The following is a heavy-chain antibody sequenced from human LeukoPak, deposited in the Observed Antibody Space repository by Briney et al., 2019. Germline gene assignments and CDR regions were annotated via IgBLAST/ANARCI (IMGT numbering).Heavy chain of an antibody. J-gene: IGHJ6*03. CDR2: MNPNSGGT. CDR3: ASNSGSYPGLYYYYYYMDG. D-gene: IGHD1-26*01. Sequence: AAVKVSCKASGYTFTGYYMHWVRQAPGQGLEWMGWMNPNSGGTNYDQKFQGRVTMTRDTSISTAYMELSRLRSDDTAVYYCASNSGSYPGLYYYYYYMDGWGKGTTVTVSS. CDR1: GYTFTGYY. V-gene: IGHV1-2*02.